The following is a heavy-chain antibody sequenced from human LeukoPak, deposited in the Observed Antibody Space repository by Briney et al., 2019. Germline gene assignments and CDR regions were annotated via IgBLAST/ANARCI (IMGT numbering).Heavy chain of an antibody. Sequence: ASVKVSCKSAGYTFTNYYMHWVRQAPGQGPEWMGVINPSSGSTNYAQKFQDRVTMTRDTSTSTVYMEVSSMRSEDTAMYYCARGDAGSFSGYAYWGQGTLVTVSS. D-gene: IGHD1-26*01. V-gene: IGHV1-46*01. CDR1: GYTFTNYY. J-gene: IGHJ4*02. CDR3: ARGDAGSFSGYAY. CDR2: INPSSGST.